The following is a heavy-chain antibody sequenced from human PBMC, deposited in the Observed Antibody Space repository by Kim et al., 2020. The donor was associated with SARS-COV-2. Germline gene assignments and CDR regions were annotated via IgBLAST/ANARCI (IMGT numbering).Heavy chain of an antibody. CDR1: GYTFTSYG. Sequence: ASVKVSCKASGYTFTSYGISWVRQAPGQGLEWMGWISAYNGNTNYAQKLQGRVTMTTDTSTSTAYMELRSLRSDDTAVYYCARDLPERITMVRGVKRGAVTLDYWGQGTLVTVSS. CDR3: ARDLPERITMVRGVKRGAVTLDY. V-gene: IGHV1-18*01. CDR2: ISAYNGNT. J-gene: IGHJ4*02. D-gene: IGHD3-10*01.